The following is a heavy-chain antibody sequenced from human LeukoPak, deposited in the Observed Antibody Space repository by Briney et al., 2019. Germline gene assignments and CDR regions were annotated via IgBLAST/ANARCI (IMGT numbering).Heavy chain of an antibody. Sequence: KPGGSLRLSWEASGFNFSHYAMTWVRQAPGKGLEWVSSISSSSAYVYYADSVRGRFTISRDNAKNSLYLQMNSLRAEDTAVYYCARDHSDYDGSGTWGQGTLVTVSS. V-gene: IGHV3-21*01. CDR1: GFNFSHYA. J-gene: IGHJ5*02. CDR2: ISSSSAYV. D-gene: IGHD4-11*01. CDR3: ARDHSDYDGSGT.